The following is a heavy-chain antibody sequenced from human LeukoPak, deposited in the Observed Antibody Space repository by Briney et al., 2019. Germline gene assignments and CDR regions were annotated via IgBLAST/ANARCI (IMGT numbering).Heavy chain of an antibody. CDR1: GYSISSGYY. V-gene: IGHV4-38-2*01. Sequence: SETLSLTCAVSGYSISSGYYWGWIRQPPGKGLEWIGSIYHSGSTYYNPSLKSRVTISVDTSKNQFSLKLSSVTAADTAVYYCARLQGDGGNGEFDYWGQGTLVTVSS. D-gene: IGHD4-23*01. CDR3: ARLQGDGGNGEFDY. CDR2: IYHSGST. J-gene: IGHJ4*02.